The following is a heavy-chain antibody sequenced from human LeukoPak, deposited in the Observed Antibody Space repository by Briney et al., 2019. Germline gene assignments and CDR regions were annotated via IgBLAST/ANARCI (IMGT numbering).Heavy chain of an antibody. CDR3: ARCPCDGTYYFDS. D-gene: IGHD2-21*01. CDR2: IIPMRDIT. Sequence: SVKVSCKTSGGSFSNYAITWVRQAPGQGLEWMGRIIPMRDITNCAQNFQDRVTITADKSTTTVYMEVNSLISEDMAVYFCARCPCDGTYYFDSWGQGTLVTVSS. CDR1: GGSFSNYA. V-gene: IGHV1-69*04. J-gene: IGHJ4*02.